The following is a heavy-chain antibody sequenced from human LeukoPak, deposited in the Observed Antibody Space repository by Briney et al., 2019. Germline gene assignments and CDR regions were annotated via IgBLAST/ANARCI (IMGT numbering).Heavy chain of an antibody. V-gene: IGHV3-64*01. CDR1: GFTFSSYN. CDR3: ARNYDFWSGYYGFDY. D-gene: IGHD3-3*01. J-gene: IGHJ4*02. Sequence: GGSLRLSCAASGFTFSSYNMNWVRQAPGKGLDYVSGINSDGGSTYYANSVRGRYTISRDNSKNTLYLQMGSLRAEDMAVYYCARNYDFWSGYYGFDYWGQGALVTVSS. CDR2: INSDGGST.